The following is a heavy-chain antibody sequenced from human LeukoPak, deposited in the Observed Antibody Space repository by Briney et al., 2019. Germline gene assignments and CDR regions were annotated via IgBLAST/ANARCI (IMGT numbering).Heavy chain of an antibody. CDR3: VKDLGFGMIVPRGFHY. CDR1: GFNFSIYS. J-gene: IGHJ4*02. Sequence: GGSLRLSCAASGFNFSIYSMNWVRQAPGKGREWGSYITRSSTTIDYADSVKGRFTISRDNAKTSLYLEMNGLRAEDTAMYYCVKDLGFGMIVPRGFHYWGQGTLVSVSS. D-gene: IGHD3-22*01. CDR2: ITRSSTTI. V-gene: IGHV3-48*04.